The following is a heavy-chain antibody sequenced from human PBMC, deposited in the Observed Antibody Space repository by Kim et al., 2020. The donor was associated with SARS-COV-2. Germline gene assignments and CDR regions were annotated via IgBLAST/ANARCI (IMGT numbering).Heavy chain of an antibody. Sequence: GYAEAVKGRFTSSRDNAKNSLYLQMNRLRAEDTALYYCAKVDDYGGNTDYWGQGTLVTVSS. CDR3: AKVDDYGGNTDY. V-gene: IGHV3-9*01. D-gene: IGHD4-17*01. J-gene: IGHJ4*02.